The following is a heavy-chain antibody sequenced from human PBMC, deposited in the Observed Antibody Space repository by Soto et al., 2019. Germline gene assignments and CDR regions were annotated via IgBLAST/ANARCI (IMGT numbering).Heavy chain of an antibody. D-gene: IGHD1-26*01. Sequence: SETLSLTCTVSGGSISSSSYYWGWIRQPPGKGLEWIGSIYYSGSTYYNPSLKSRVTISVDTSKNQFSLKLSSVTAADTAVYYCATPSSYSGSYLEWFDPWGQGTLVTVSS. J-gene: IGHJ5*02. CDR3: ATPSSYSGSYLEWFDP. CDR2: IYYSGST. V-gene: IGHV4-39*01. CDR1: GGSISSSSYY.